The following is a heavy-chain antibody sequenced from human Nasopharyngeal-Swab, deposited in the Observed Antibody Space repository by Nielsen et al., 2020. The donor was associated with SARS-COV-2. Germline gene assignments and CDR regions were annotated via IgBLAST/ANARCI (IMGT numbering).Heavy chain of an antibody. Sequence: GQSLKISCAASGFTFSNAWMSWVRQAPGKGLEWVGRIKSKTDGGTTDYAAPVKGRFTISRDDSKNTLYLQMNSLKTEDTAVYYCTTGGQTGTTDDYYYYYGRDVWGQGTTVTVSS. V-gene: IGHV3-15*01. CDR1: GFTFSNAW. D-gene: IGHD1-1*01. J-gene: IGHJ6*02. CDR2: IKSKTDGGTT. CDR3: TTGGQTGTTDDYYYYYGRDV.